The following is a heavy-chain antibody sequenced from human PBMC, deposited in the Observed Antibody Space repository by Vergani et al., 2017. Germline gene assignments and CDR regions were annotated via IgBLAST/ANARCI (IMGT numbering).Heavy chain of an antibody. V-gene: IGHV3-74*01. CDR2: INSDGSSP. CDR1: GFTFCSYW. D-gene: IGHD4-17*01. CDR3: ATDYGDYVGKVY. J-gene: IGHJ4*02. Sequence: VHLVESGGGLVQPGGSLRLSCAALGFTFCSYWMHWVRHAPGKGLLWVSRINSDGSSPSYADSVEGRFTISRDNTKNTLNLQMNSLRAEDTAVYYCATDYGDYVGKVYWGQGTLVTVSS.